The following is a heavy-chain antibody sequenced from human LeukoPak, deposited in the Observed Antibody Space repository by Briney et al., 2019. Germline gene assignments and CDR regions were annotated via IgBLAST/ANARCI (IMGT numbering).Heavy chain of an antibody. Sequence: GASVKVSCKASGYTFTGYYMHWVRQAPGQGLEWMGWINPNSGGTNYAQKFQGRVTMTRDTSISTAYMELSRLRSDDTAVYYCARVIGLVVPALWPYYYMDVWGKGTTVTVSS. CDR3: ARVIGLVVPALWPYYYMDV. J-gene: IGHJ6*03. D-gene: IGHD2-2*01. CDR1: GYTFTGYY. CDR2: INPNSGGT. V-gene: IGHV1-2*02.